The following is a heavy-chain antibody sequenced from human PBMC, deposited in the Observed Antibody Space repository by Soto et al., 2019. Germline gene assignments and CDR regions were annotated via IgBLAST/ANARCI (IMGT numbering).Heavy chain of an antibody. J-gene: IGHJ4*02. CDR1: GYTFTNYG. D-gene: IGHD1-26*01. CDR3: AREWMGSTSY. Sequence: ASVKVSCKASGYTFTNYGVTWVRQAPGQGLEWMGWISAYDGNTNYAQNFQGRVTMTTDTSTSTAYMELRSLRSDDTAVYYCAREWMGSTSYWGQGTLVTVSS. CDR2: ISAYDGNT. V-gene: IGHV1-18*04.